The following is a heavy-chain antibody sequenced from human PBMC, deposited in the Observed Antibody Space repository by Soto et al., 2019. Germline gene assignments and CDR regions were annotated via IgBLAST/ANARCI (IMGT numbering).Heavy chain of an antibody. J-gene: IGHJ6*03. CDR3: ARGFVGAYMDL. CDR2: INAGNGNT. Sequence: QVQLVQSGAEVKKPGASVKVSCKASGYTFTSYAMHWVRQAPGQRLEWMGWINAGNGNTKYSQKFQGRVTITRDTAASTPYRRLSSWRSEDTAVYYCARGFVGAYMDLWGKGTTVTVSS. V-gene: IGHV1-3*01. D-gene: IGHD3-3*01. CDR1: GYTFTSYA.